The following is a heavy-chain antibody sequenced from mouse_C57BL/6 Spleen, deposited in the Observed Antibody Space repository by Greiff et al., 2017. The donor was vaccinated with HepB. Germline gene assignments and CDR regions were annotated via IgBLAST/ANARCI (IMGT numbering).Heavy chain of an antibody. J-gene: IGHJ4*01. CDR3: STDAPLFYYAMVY. V-gene: IGHV14-1*01. D-gene: IGHD6-1*01. Sequence: VQLQQSGAELVRPGASVKLSCTASGFNIKDYYMHWVKQRPEQGLEWIGRIDPEDGDTEYAPKFQGKATMTADTSSNTAYLQLSSLTSEDTAVYYCSTDAPLFYYAMVYWGQGTSVTVSS. CDR2: IDPEDGDT. CDR1: GFNIKDYY.